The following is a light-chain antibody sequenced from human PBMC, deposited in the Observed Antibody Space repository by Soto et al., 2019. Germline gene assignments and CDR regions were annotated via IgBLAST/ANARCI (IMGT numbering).Light chain of an antibody. CDR2: VAS. V-gene: IGKV1-39*01. CDR1: QNIKND. J-gene: IGKJ1*01. Sequence: DIQLTQSPSSLSASVGDSVTITCRASQNIKNDLDWYQQKPGKAPKLLIYVASTLHSGVPSRFSGSGSGTDFTLTISSLQPDDFATYYCQQNFSSPPFTFGQGTKVDIK. CDR3: QQNFSSPPFT.